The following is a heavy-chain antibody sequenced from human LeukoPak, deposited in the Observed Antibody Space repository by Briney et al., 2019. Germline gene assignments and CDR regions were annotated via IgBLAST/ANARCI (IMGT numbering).Heavy chain of an antibody. J-gene: IGHJ1*01. Sequence: GGSLRLSCAASGFTYSNYAMTWVRQAPGKGLEWVSSISSGGHSTYYAGSVKGRFTISRDNSKNTLYLQMNSLRAEDTAVYYCAKGAGQWLVPSEYFQYWGQGTLVTVSS. V-gene: IGHV3-23*01. CDR3: AKGAGQWLVPSEYFQY. CDR1: GFTYSNYA. CDR2: ISSGGHST. D-gene: IGHD6-19*01.